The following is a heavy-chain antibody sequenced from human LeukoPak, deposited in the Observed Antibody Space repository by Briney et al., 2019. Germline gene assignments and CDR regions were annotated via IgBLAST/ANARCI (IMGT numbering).Heavy chain of an antibody. CDR2: INQSGST. J-gene: IGHJ6*03. Sequence: SETLSLTCAVYGGSFSYYYWSWIRQPPGKGLEWIGEINQSGSTNYNPSLKSRVTISLDTSKNQFSLKVTSVTAADTAVYYCARLRREYGSGSYYNPRDYYYYYMDVWGKGTTVTISS. CDR3: ARLRREYGSGSYYNPRDYYYYYMDV. D-gene: IGHD3-10*01. V-gene: IGHV4-34*01. CDR1: GGSFSYYY.